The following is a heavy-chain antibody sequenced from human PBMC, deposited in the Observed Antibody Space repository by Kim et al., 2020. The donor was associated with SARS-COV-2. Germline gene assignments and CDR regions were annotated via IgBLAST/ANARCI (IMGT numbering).Heavy chain of an antibody. V-gene: IGHV1-18*04. D-gene: IGHD6-19*01. CDR1: GYTFASHG. J-gene: IGHJ5*02. CDR2: ISGYNGKT. CDR3: ARETNTGWYGWFDP. Sequence: ASVKVSCKASGYTFASHGVSWVRQAPGQGLEWMGWISGYNGKTNYAQKFQGRVIMTTDTSTSTAYMELRSLRSDDTAIYFCARETNTGWYGWFDPWGQGTLVTVYS.